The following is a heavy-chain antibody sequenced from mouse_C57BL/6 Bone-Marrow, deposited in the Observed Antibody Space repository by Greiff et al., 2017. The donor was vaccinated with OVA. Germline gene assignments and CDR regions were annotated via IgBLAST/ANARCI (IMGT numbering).Heavy chain of an antibody. V-gene: IGHV1-15*01. D-gene: IGHD3-2*02. J-gene: IGHJ2*01. CDR2: IDPETGGT. Sequence: QVQLQQSGAELVRPGASVTLSCKASGYTFTDYEMHWVKQTPVHGLEWIGAIDPETGGTAYNQKFKGKAILTADKSSSTAYKELCSLTSEDSAVYYCASGSGYFDYWGQGTTLTVSS. CDR1: GYTFTDYE. CDR3: ASGSGYFDY.